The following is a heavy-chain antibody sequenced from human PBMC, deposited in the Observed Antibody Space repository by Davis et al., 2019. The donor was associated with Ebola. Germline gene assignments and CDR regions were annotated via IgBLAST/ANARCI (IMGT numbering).Heavy chain of an antibody. J-gene: IGHJ4*02. D-gene: IGHD6-13*01. Sequence: GESLKISCKGSGYSFTDSWIGWVRQMPGKGPEWMGRIDPSDSYTNYSPSFQGHVTISADKSISTAYLQWSSLKASDTAMYYCASFGSSSWFGFDYWGQGTLVTVSS. V-gene: IGHV5-10-1*01. CDR2: IDPSDSYT. CDR1: GYSFTDSW. CDR3: ASFGSSSWFGFDY.